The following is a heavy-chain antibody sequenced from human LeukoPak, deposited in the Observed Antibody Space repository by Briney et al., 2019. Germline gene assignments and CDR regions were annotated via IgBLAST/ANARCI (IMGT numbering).Heavy chain of an antibody. D-gene: IGHD2-2*01. CDR1: GFTFSDYY. CDR2: ISSSRSYT. V-gene: IGHV3-11*05. Sequence: GGSLRLSCAASGFTFSDYYMSWIRQAPGKGLEWVSYISSSRSYTSYADSVKGRFTISRDNAKNSLYLQMNSLRAEDTAVYYCAREGYCSSTRCYADFDYWGQGTLVTVSS. CDR3: AREGYCSSTRCYADFDY. J-gene: IGHJ4*02.